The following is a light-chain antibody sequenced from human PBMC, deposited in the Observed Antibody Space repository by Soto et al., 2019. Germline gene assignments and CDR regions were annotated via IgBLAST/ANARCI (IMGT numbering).Light chain of an antibody. V-gene: IGKV3-11*01. J-gene: IGKJ5*01. CDR1: QSVSSY. Sequence: IVLKQSPATLSSSPGERATLSCRASQSVSSYLAWYQQKPGQAPRLLSYDASNRATGIPARFSGSGSGTDFTLTISSLEPEDFAVYYGQQRSNWPPLTFGQGTRPEI. CDR2: DAS. CDR3: QQRSNWPPLT.